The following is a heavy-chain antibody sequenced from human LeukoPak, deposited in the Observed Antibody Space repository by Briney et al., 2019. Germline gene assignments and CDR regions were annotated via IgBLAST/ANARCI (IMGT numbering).Heavy chain of an antibody. CDR1: GGSFSGYY. V-gene: IGHV4-34*01. Sequence: SETLSLTCAVYGGSFSGYYWSWIRQPPGKGLEWIGEINHSGSTNYNPSLKSRVTISVDTSKNQFSPKLSSVTAADTAVYYCASTHYYGSGSRGFSFDYWGQGTLVTVSS. CDR2: INHSGST. D-gene: IGHD3-10*01. CDR3: ASTHYYGSGSRGFSFDY. J-gene: IGHJ4*02.